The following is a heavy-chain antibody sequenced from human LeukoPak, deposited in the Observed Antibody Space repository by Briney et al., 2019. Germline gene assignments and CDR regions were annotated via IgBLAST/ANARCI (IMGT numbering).Heavy chain of an antibody. V-gene: IGHV3-49*04. CDR2: IRSKAYGGTT. Sequence: PGRSLRLSCTASGFTFGDHAMSWVRQAPGKGLEWLGFIRSKAYGGTTEYAASAKGRFTISRGDSKSIAYLQMNSLTTEDTAVYCSRGPTQQWLYSGTDVWGQGTTVIVSS. CDR1: GFTFGDHA. D-gene: IGHD5-18*01. CDR3: RGPTQQWLYSGTDV. J-gene: IGHJ6*02.